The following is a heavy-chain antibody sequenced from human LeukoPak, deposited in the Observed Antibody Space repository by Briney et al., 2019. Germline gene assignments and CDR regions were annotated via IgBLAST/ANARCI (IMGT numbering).Heavy chain of an antibody. CDR2: ISASGDNT. CDR1: GFTFSSYA. Sequence: GGSLRLSCAASGFTFSSYAMSWVRQAPGKGLDWVSAISASGDNTYYADSVKGRFTISRDNSKNTLYLQMNSLRAEDAAVYYCAKAPVTSCRGAFCYPFDYWGQGTLVTVSS. J-gene: IGHJ4*02. CDR3: AKAPVTSCRGAFCYPFDY. D-gene: IGHD2-15*01. V-gene: IGHV3-23*01.